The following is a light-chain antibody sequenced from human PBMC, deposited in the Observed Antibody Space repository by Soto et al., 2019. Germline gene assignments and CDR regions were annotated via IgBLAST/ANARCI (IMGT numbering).Light chain of an antibody. CDR1: SSDVGGYNY. J-gene: IGLJ2*01. CDR3: SSYTSSSSLVV. CDR2: DVS. Sequence: QPVLTQPASVSGSPRQSITISCTGTSSDVGGYNYVSWYQHHPGKAPKLMIYDVSDRPSGVSNRFSGSKSGNTASLTISGLQAEDEADYYCSSYTSSSSLVVFGGGTKVTVL. V-gene: IGLV2-14*03.